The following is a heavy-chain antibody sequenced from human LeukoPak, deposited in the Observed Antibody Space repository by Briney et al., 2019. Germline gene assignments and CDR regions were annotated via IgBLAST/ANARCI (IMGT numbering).Heavy chain of an antibody. D-gene: IGHD6-13*01. V-gene: IGHV5-51*01. Sequence: AGESLKISCKGSGYSFTSYWIGWVRQMPGKGLEWMGIIYPGDSDIRYSPSFQGQVTISADKSISTAYLQWNSLKASDTAMYYCARQYSAAVFDIWGQGTMVTVSS. CDR3: ARQYSAAVFDI. CDR1: GYSFTSYW. J-gene: IGHJ3*02. CDR2: IYPGDSDI.